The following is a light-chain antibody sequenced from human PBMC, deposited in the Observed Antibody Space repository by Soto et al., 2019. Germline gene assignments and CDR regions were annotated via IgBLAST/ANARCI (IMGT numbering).Light chain of an antibody. J-gene: IGKJ1*01. Sequence: DIQMTQSPSTLSASVGDRVTITCRASQSISSWLAWYQEKPGKAPKLLIYKASTLESGVPSRFSDSGSGTEFTLSISSLQPDDFATYYCQQYRSYSWTFGQGTKVEI. CDR1: QSISSW. CDR3: QQYRSYSWT. V-gene: IGKV1-5*03. CDR2: KAS.